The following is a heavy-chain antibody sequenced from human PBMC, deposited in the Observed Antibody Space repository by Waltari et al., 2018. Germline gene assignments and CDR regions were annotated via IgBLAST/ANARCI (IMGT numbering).Heavy chain of an antibody. CDR3: ARGKGIAVAGTVGYFDY. D-gene: IGHD6-19*01. Sequence: QVQLVQSGAEVKKPGSSVKVSCKASGGTFSSYAISWVRQAPGQGLEWMGGSIPIFGTANYAQKFQGRVTITADESTSTAYMELSSLRSEDTAVYYCARGKGIAVAGTVGYFDYWGQGTLVTVSS. CDR1: GGTFSSYA. J-gene: IGHJ4*02. CDR2: SIPIFGTA. V-gene: IGHV1-69*01.